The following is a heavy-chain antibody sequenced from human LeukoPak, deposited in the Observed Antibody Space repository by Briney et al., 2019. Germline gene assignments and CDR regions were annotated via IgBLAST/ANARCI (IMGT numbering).Heavy chain of an antibody. CDR3: ARSRGRWELLQINNWFDP. CDR1: GFTFSSYS. Sequence: QPGGSLRLSCAASGFTFSSYSMNWVRQAPGKGLEWVSSISSSSSYIYYADSVKGRFTISRDNAKNSLYLQMNSLRAEDTAVYYCARSRGRWELLQINNWFDPWGQGTLVTVSS. CDR2: ISSSSSYI. J-gene: IGHJ5*02. V-gene: IGHV3-21*01. D-gene: IGHD1-26*01.